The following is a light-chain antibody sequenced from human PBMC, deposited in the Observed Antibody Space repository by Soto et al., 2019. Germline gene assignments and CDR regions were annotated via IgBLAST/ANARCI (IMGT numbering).Light chain of an antibody. J-gene: IGKJ3*01. V-gene: IGKV3-20*01. CDR3: QQYGSSLFT. CDR1: QSVSSSY. CDR2: GAS. Sequence: EIVLTQSPGTLSLSPGERATVSCRASQSVSSSYLAWYQQKPGQAPRLLIYGASSRATGIPDRFSGSGSGTDLTLTISRLEPEDFAVYYCQQYGSSLFTFGPGTKVDIK.